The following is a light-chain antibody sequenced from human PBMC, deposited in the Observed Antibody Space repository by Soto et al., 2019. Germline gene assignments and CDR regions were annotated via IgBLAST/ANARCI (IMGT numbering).Light chain of an antibody. CDR3: QQYAKAPLT. J-gene: IGKJ1*01. V-gene: IGKV3-20*01. CDR1: QSVSSSY. CDR2: GAS. Sequence: EIVLTQSPGTLSLSPWERATLSCRASQSVSSSYLAWYQQKPGQAPRLVVYGASSRATGVPDRFSASGSGTDFTLTISRLEPEDFAVYYCQQYAKAPLTFGQGTKVDIK.